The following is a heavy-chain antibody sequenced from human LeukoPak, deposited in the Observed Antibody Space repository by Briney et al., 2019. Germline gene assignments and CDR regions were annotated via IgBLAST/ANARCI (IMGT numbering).Heavy chain of an antibody. CDR1: GFTFTSSA. CDR3: AADPYYYGSGSYYKKFDY. D-gene: IGHD3-10*01. CDR2: IVVGSGNT. J-gene: IGHJ4*02. V-gene: IGHV1-58*02. Sequence: ASVKVSCKASGFTFTSSAMQWVRQARGQRLEWIGWIVVGSGNTNYAQKFQERVTITRYMSTSTAYMELSSLRSEDTAVYYCAADPYYYGSGSYYKKFDYWGQGTLVTVSS.